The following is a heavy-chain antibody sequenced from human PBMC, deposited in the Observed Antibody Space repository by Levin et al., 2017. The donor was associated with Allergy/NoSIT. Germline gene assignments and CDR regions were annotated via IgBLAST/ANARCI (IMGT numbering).Heavy chain of an antibody. Sequence: SCAASGFTFSSYDMHWVRQATGKGLEWVSAIGTAGDTYYPGSVKGRFTISRENAKNSLYLQMNSLRAGDTAVYYCARVRPWYYYMDVWGKGTTVTVSS. J-gene: IGHJ6*03. V-gene: IGHV3-13*04. CDR2: IGTAGDT. CDR1: GFTFSSYD. CDR3: ARVRPWYYYMDV.